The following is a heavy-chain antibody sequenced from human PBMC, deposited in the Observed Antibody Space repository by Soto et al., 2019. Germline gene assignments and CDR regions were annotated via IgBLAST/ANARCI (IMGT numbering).Heavy chain of an antibody. CDR1: GDSVSRSLYY. D-gene: IGHD1-26*01. V-gene: IGHV4-39*02. CDR2: IYYSGGT. Sequence: SETLSLTCTVSGDSVSRSLYYWGWIRQSPGKGLEWIGSIYYSGGTYYNPSLKSRVSLSIDTSKNQFSLKVNSMTAADTAIYYCATEGGIVDANWFGPWGQGALVTVSS. CDR3: ATEGGIVDANWFGP. J-gene: IGHJ5*02.